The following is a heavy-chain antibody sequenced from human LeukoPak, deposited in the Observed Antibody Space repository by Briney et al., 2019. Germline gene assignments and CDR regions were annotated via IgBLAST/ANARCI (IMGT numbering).Heavy chain of an antibody. CDR1: GGSISSYY. D-gene: IGHD2-21*01. V-gene: IGHV4-59*01. CDR2: IYYSGST. CDR3: ASYCGVQLWPHWFFDL. Sequence: SETLSLTCTVSGGSISSYYWSWFRQTPGKGPEWIGYIYYSGSTKYNPSLKSRVTISVDRSKNQFSLKLNSVTAADTAVYYCASYCGVQLWPHWFFDLWGRGSLVTVSS. J-gene: IGHJ2*01.